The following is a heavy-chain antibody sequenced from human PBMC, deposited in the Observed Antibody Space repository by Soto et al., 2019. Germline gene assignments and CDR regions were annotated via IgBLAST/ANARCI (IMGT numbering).Heavy chain of an antibody. CDR3: ARPARECSSPGCAN. V-gene: IGHV3-7*01. J-gene: IGHJ4*02. CDR1: GLTFSNYW. Sequence: EVQLVESGGGLVQPGGSLRLSCVVSGLTFSNYWMSWVRQAPGKGLEWVANINQDGSESYYVDSVKGRFTISRDNAKHSLYLQMTSLRAEDTAVYYCARPARECSSPGCANWGQGTLVTVSS. CDR2: INQDGSES. D-gene: IGHD2-2*01.